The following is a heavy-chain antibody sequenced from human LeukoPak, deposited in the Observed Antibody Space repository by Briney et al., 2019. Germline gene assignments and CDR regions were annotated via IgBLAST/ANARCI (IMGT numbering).Heavy chain of an antibody. D-gene: IGHD1-20*01. Sequence: ASVKVSCKASGYTFTGYYMHWVRQAPGQGLEWMGWINPNSGGTNYAQKFQGRVTMTRDTSISTAYMELSRLRSDDTAVYYCARGRYNWNDEVFYFDYWGQGTLVTVSS. CDR2: INPNSGGT. J-gene: IGHJ4*02. V-gene: IGHV1-2*02. CDR1: GYTFTGYY. CDR3: ARGRYNWNDEVFYFDY.